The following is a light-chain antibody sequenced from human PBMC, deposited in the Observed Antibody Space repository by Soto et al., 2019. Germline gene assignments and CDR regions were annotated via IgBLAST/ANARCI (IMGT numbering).Light chain of an antibody. CDR2: GAS. CDR1: QSVTDN. V-gene: IGKV3-15*01. Sequence: EIVMTQSPATLSVSPGERATLSCRASQSVTDNLAWYQQKPGQAPRLRIYGASTRYTGVPARFSGGGSETEFTLSICSLQSEDFAVYYCQQYKDWPRTFGQGNKVEIK. CDR3: QQYKDWPRT. J-gene: IGKJ1*01.